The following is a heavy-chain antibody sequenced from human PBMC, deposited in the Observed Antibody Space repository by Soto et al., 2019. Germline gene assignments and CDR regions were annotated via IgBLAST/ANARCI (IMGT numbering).Heavy chain of an antibody. CDR1: GFTFSSYA. V-gene: IGHV3-23*01. J-gene: IGHJ6*02. CDR2: ISGSGGST. D-gene: IGHD5-18*01. CDR3: AKGLTYSRILYYYYGMDV. Sequence: GGSLRLSCAASGFTFSSYAMSWVRQAPGKGLEWVSAISGSGGSTYYADSVKGRFTISRDNSKNTLYLQMNSLRAEDTAVYYCAKGLTYSRILYYYYGMDVWGQGTTVTVSS.